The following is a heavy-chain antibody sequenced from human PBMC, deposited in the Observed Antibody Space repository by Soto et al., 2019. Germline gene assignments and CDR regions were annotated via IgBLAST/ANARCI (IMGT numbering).Heavy chain of an antibody. V-gene: IGHV4-31*03. CDR2: IYYSGST. J-gene: IGHJ6*02. CDR3: ARDPSYDHRNGMDV. D-gene: IGHD3-22*01. Sequence: QVQLQESGPGLVKPSQTLSLTCTVSGGSISSGGYYWSWIRQHPGKGLEWIGYIYYSGSTYYNPSRNSRVTISVDTSKNQFSLKLSSVTAADTAVYYCARDPSYDHRNGMDVWGQGTTVTVSS. CDR1: GGSISSGGYY.